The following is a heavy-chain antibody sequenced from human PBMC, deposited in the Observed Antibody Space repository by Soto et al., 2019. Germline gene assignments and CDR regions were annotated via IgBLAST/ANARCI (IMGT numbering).Heavy chain of an antibody. V-gene: IGHV4-31*03. Sequence: QVQLQESGPGLVKPSQTLSLTCTVSGGSISSGGYYWSWIRQHPGKGLEWIGYIYYSGSTYYNPSLKSRVTISVDTSKNQFSLKLSSVTAADTAVYYCARGGSTAFPYYYGMDVWGQGTTVTVSS. D-gene: IGHD3-16*01. CDR3: ARGGSTAFPYYYGMDV. J-gene: IGHJ6*02. CDR2: IYYSGST. CDR1: GGSISSGGYY.